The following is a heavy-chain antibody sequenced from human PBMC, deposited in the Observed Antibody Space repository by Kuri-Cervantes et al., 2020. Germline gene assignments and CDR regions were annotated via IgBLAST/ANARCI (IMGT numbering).Heavy chain of an antibody. J-gene: IGHJ6*03. CDR2: ISSSSSYI. CDR1: GFTFSSYS. V-gene: IGHV3-21*01. Sequence: GGSLRLSCAASGFTFSSYSMNWVRQAPGRGLEWVSSISSSSSYIYYADSVKGRFTISRDNAKNSLYLQMNSLRAEDTAVYYCARLPHYDFWNYNYYYYMDVWGKGTTVTVSS. CDR3: ARLPHYDFWNYNYYYYMDV. D-gene: IGHD3-3*01.